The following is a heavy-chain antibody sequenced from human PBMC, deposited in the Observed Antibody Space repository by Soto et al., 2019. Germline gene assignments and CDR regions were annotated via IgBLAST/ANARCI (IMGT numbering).Heavy chain of an antibody. CDR2: INPGRNT. CDR3: ARSHYGGWAAWFDP. V-gene: IGHV4-34*01. Sequence: QVQLQRWGAGLLKPSETLSLTCGVHGESLSGYYWTWIRQPPGRGLEWIGEINPGRNTNYNPSLKSRVTISTDTSENHFSLNLTSVTAADTAIYYCARSHYGGWAAWFDPWGQGTLVTISS. CDR1: GESLSGYY. J-gene: IGHJ5*02. D-gene: IGHD3-10*01.